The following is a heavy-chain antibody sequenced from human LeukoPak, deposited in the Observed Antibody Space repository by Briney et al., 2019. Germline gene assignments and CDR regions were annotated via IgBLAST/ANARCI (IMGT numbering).Heavy chain of an antibody. CDR2: IYHSGST. CDR1: SGSISGTYY. CDR3: ARLLNRAFDF. Sequence: SETLSLTCTVSSGSISGTYYWGWIRQPPGKGLEWIGSIYHSGSTYHNPSLKSRVTISVDRSKNDFSLKLSSVTAADTAVYYCARLLNRAFDFWGQGTLVTVSS. V-gene: IGHV4-38-2*02. J-gene: IGHJ4*02. D-gene: IGHD2/OR15-2a*01.